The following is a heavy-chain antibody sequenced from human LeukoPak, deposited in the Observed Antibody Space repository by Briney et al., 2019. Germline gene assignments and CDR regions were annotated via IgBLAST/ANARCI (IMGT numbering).Heavy chain of an antibody. D-gene: IGHD3-10*01. CDR3: AEGRKKMLRGAIGADTKYYSRYYKDV. Sequence: TSETLSLTCAVYGGSFSGYYWSWIRQPPGKGLEWIGEINHSGSTNYNPSLKSRVTISLDTSKNQFSLKLSPVTAADTAVYYCAEGRKKMLRGAIGADTKYYSRYYKDVWGKGTTVTVSS. CDR1: GGSFSGYY. V-gene: IGHV4-34*01. CDR2: INHSGST. J-gene: IGHJ6*03.